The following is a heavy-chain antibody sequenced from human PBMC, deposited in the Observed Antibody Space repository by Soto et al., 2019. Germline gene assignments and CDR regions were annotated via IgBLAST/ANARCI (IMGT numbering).Heavy chain of an antibody. J-gene: IGHJ4*02. V-gene: IGHV3-21*01. Sequence: GGSLRLSCAASGFTFSSYSMNWVRQAPGKGLEWVSSISSSSSYIYYADSVKGRFTISRDNAKNSLYLQMNSLRAEDTAVYYCARVVTVAGHFDYWGQGTLVTVSS. CDR2: ISSSSSYI. CDR1: GFTFSSYS. CDR3: ARVVTVAGHFDY. D-gene: IGHD6-19*01.